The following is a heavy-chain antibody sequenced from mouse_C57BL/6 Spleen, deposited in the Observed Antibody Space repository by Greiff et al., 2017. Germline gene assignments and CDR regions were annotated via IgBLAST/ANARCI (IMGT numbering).Heavy chain of an antibody. CDR2: IYPGSGST. V-gene: IGHV1-55*01. CDR1: GYTFTSYW. D-gene: IGHD2-3*01. CDR3: ARWLLRGGYYAMDY. Sequence: VQLQQSGAELVKPGASVKMSCKASGYTFTSYWITWVKQRPGQGLEWIGDIYPGSGSTNYNEKFKSKATLTVDTSSSTAYMQLRSLTSEDSAVYYCARWLLRGGYYAMDYWGQGTSVTVSS. J-gene: IGHJ4*01.